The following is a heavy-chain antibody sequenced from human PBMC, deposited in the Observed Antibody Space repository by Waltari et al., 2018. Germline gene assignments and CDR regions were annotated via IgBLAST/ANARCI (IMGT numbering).Heavy chain of an antibody. V-gene: IGHV1-3*01. D-gene: IGHD3-3*01. CDR1: GYTFTSYA. Sequence: QVQLVQSGAEVRKPGASVKVSCKASGYTFTSYAMHWVRQAPGQRLEWMGWINAGNGNTKYSQKFQGRVTITRDTSASTAYMELSSLRSEDTAVYYCARTQPTTIFGVVYYYYGMDVWGQGTTVTVSS. J-gene: IGHJ6*02. CDR2: INAGNGNT. CDR3: ARTQPTTIFGVVYYYYGMDV.